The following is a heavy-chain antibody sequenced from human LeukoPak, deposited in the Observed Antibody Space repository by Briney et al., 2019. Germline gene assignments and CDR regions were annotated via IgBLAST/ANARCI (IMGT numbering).Heavy chain of an antibody. CDR3: VRDRYYVPDY. V-gene: IGHV3-74*01. J-gene: IGHJ4*02. D-gene: IGHD3-16*01. CDR1: GFPFSSTW. Sequence: GGSLRLSCGASGFPFSSTWMHWFRQSPGKGPVWVSRIHSDGSSTIYADSVKGRFTISRDNARNTLYLQMNSLRAEDTAVYYCVRDRYYVPDYWGQGTLVTVSS. CDR2: IHSDGSST.